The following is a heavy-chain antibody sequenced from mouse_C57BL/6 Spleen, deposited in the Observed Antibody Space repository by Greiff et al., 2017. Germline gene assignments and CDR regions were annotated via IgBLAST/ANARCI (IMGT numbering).Heavy chain of an antibody. D-gene: IGHD1-1*01. CDR1: GFTFSSYA. CDR3: ARDREYYGSSYLDY. J-gene: IGHJ2*01. CDR2: ISDGGSYT. Sequence: EVKLVESGGGLEKPGGSLKLSCAASGFTFSSYAMSWVRQTPEKRLEWVATISDGGSYTYYPDNVKGRFTISRDNAKNNLYLQMSHLKSEDTAMYYCARDREYYGSSYLDYWGQGTTLTVSS. V-gene: IGHV5-4*01.